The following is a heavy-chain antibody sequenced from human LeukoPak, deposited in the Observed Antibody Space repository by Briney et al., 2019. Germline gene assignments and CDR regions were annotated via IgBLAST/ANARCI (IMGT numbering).Heavy chain of an antibody. J-gene: IGHJ4*02. CDR2: IIGNGGGI. CDR1: GFTFSNAW. D-gene: IGHD2-21*01. CDR3: AKDRIADGRYSIDF. V-gene: IGHV3-23*01. Sequence: SGGSLRLSCAASGFTFSNAWMSWVRQAPGKGLEWVSVIIGNGGGINYADSVRGRFFISRDNAANTLYLQMNSLRVEDTAVYYCAKDRIADGRYSIDFWGQGTLVSVSS.